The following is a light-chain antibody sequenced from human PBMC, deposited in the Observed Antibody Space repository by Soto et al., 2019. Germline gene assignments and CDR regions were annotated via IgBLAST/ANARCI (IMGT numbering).Light chain of an antibody. CDR3: QQHETLIT. Sequence: ETALTQSPGTLSLSPGERATLSCRASQTLSNSFIAWYQHKPGQAPRLLVYDTSTRATGIPDRYSGSGSGTDFTLTISRLEPEDFAVYYCQQHETLITFGQGTRLEIK. CDR1: QTLSNSF. CDR2: DTS. J-gene: IGKJ5*01. V-gene: IGKV3-20*01.